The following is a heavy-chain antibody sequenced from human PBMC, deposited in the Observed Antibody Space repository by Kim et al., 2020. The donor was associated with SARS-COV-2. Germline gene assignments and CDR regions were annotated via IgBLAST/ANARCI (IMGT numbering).Heavy chain of an antibody. D-gene: IGHD1-20*01. J-gene: IGHJ6*02. Sequence: SETLSLTCTVSGGSISSYYWSWIRQPPGKGLEWIGYIYYSGITNYNPSLKSRVTISVYTSKNQFSLKLSSVTAADTAVYYCARDLGYNWNYYYYYGMDVCGPGTTVTVSS. CDR2: IYYSGIT. CDR1: GGSISSYY. V-gene: IGHV4-59*01. CDR3: ARDLGYNWNYYYYYGMDV.